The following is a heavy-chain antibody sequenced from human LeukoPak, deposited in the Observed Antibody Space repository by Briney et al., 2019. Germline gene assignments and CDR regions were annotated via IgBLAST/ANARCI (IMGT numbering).Heavy chain of an antibody. CDR3: AKDGLRSSDYHYYFDY. V-gene: IGHV3-23*01. Sequence: GVSLRLSCAASGFTFSSYAMTWVRQAPGKGLEWVAAISGSGGRTYYADSVKGRFTISRDNSKNTLSLQMNSLRAEDTAVYYCAKDGLRSSDYHYYFDYWGQGTLVTVSS. J-gene: IGHJ4*02. CDR2: ISGSGGRT. D-gene: IGHD3-22*01. CDR1: GFTFSSYA.